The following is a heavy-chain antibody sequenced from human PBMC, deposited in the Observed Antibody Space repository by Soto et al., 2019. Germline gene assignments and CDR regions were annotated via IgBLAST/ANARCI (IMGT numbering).Heavy chain of an antibody. CDR2: INHSGST. J-gene: IGHJ5*02. CDR1: GGSFSGYY. CDR3: ARGPRTTPRYCSSTSCYGGRGSGWYNWFDP. V-gene: IGHV4-34*01. D-gene: IGHD2-2*01. Sequence: QVQLQQWGAGLLKPSETLSLTCAVYGGSFSGYYWSWIRQPPGKGLEWIGEINHSGSTNYNPSLKSRVTISVDTSKNQFSLKLSSVTAADTAVYYCARGPRTTPRYCSSTSCYGGRGSGWYNWFDPWGQGTLVTVSS.